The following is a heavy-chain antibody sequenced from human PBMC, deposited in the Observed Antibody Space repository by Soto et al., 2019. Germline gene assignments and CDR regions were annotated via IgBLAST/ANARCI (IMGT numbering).Heavy chain of an antibody. CDR1: GGSFSGYY. CDR2: INHSGST. CDR3: ARILTWYYFDY. D-gene: IGHD3-9*01. V-gene: IGHV4-34*01. Sequence: SETLSLTCAVYGGSFSGYYWSWIRQPPGKGLEWIGEINHSGSTNYNPSLKSRVTISVDTSKNQFSLKLSSVTAADTAVYYCARILTWYYFDYWGQGTLVTVSS. J-gene: IGHJ4*02.